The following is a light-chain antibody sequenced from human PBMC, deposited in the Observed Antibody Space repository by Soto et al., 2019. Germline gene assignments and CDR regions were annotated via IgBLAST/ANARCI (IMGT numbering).Light chain of an antibody. Sequence: EIVMTQSPATLAVSPGDTATLSCRVSQSLGDNLAWYQQKPGQAPRLLIFRASSRAKGVPARFSASGSGTEFTLTISGLQSEDFAVYYCHQYNNWPPWTVGPGTKVE. CDR1: QSLGDN. J-gene: IGKJ1*01. CDR2: RAS. CDR3: HQYNNWPPWT. V-gene: IGKV3-15*01.